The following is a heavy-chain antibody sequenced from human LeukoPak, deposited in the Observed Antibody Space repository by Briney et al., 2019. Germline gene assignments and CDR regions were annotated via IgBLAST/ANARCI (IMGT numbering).Heavy chain of an antibody. Sequence: EASVKVSCKASGYTFTSYYMHWVRQAPGQGLEWMGIINPSGGSTSYAQKFQGRVTMTRDMSTSTVYMELSSLRSEDTAVYHCARDMQPVGATAGFDYWGQGTLVTVSS. CDR1: GYTFTSYY. CDR3: ARDMQPVGATAGFDY. CDR2: INPSGGST. V-gene: IGHV1-46*01. D-gene: IGHD1-26*01. J-gene: IGHJ4*02.